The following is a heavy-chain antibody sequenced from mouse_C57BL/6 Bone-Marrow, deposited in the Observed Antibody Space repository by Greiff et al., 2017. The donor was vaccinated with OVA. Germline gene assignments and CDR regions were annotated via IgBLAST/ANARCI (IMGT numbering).Heavy chain of an antibody. D-gene: IGHD1-1*01. CDR1: GYTFTSYD. CDR2: IYPRDGST. Sequence: VQLVESGPELVKPGASVKLSCKASGYTFTSYDINWVKQRPGQGLEWIGWIYPRDGSTKYNEKFKGKATLTVDTSSSTAYMELHSLTSEDSAVYFCARGVYYYGSSYGDAMDFWGQGTSVTVSS. J-gene: IGHJ4*01. V-gene: IGHV1-85*01. CDR3: ARGVYYYGSSYGDAMDF.